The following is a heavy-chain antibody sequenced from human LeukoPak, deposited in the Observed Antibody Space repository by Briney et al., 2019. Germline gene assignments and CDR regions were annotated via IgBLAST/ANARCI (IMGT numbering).Heavy chain of an antibody. CDR3: ARVVWGTDRAFDI. V-gene: IGHV1-18*01. Sequence: ASVKVSCKASGYTFTSYGISSVRQAPGQGLECIGWISAYNSTTNYATNLQGRVTMTTDTSTSTAYMELRSLRSDDTAVYYCARVVWGTDRAFDIWGQGTMVTVSS. J-gene: IGHJ3*02. CDR1: GYTFTSYG. D-gene: IGHD3-16*01. CDR2: ISAYNSTT.